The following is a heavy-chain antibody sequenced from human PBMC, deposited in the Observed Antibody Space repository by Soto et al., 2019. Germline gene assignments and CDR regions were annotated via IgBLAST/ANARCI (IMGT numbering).Heavy chain of an antibody. CDR1: VGSISGHY. D-gene: IGHD5-18*01. CDR2: IYSTGAT. CDR3: ARTRVRALTAGESDP. J-gene: IGHJ5*02. Sequence: SETLSLTCTVSVGSISGHYWSWIRQSAGKGLEWIGRIYSTGATSYNPSLNSRASMSIDTSKNQISLNLTSVTAADTAMYYCARTRVRALTAGESDPWGQGTLVTVSS. V-gene: IGHV4-4*07.